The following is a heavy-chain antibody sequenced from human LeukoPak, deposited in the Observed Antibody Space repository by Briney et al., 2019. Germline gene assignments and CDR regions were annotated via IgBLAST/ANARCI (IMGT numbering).Heavy chain of an antibody. CDR3: AKDRSYGYYFDY. J-gene: IGHJ4*02. V-gene: IGHV3-33*06. Sequence: GGSLRLSXAASGFTFSSYGMHWVCQAPGKGLEWVAVIWYDGSNKYYADSVKGRFTISRDNSKNTLYLQMNSLRAEDTAVYYCAKDRSYGYYFDYWGQGTLVTVSS. D-gene: IGHD5-18*01. CDR1: GFTFSSYG. CDR2: IWYDGSNK.